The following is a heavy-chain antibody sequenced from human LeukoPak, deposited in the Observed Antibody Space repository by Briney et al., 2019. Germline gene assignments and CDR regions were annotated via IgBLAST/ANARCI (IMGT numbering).Heavy chain of an antibody. D-gene: IGHD3-16*01. J-gene: IGHJ4*03. CDR1: CGSVASTDW. V-gene: IGHV4-4*02. CDR3: AREGCFYPPLEY. Sequence: SETRSSPFDLPCGSVASTDWGTCVRQPPGKGLEWIGEVHLDGRTNYNPSLKSRLFMSADLPENHISLKLRSVTAVETAVYYCAREGCFYPPLEYWGHG. CDR2: VHLDGRT.